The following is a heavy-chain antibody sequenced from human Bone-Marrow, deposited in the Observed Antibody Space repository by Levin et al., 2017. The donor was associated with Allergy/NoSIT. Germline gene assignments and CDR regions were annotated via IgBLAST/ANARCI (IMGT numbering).Heavy chain of an antibody. CDR1: GFSIYS. V-gene: IGHV3-23*01. CDR3: AQDRHVAVSLFHI. CDR2: ISGSGSTT. Sequence: GGSLRLSCTVSGFSIYSINWVRQAPGKGLEWVSAISGSGSTTYYADSVKGRFTISRDNSKNTLYLQINSLRAEDTGVYFCAQDRHVAVSLFHIWGQGTTVIVSS. J-gene: IGHJ3*02. D-gene: IGHD3-16*01.